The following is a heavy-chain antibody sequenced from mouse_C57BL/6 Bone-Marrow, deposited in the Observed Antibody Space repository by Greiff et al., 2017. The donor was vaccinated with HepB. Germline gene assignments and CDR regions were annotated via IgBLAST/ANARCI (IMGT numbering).Heavy chain of an antibody. CDR2: IAPSDSYT. D-gene: IGHD3-1*01. Sequence: QVQLKQPGAELVMPGASVKLSCKASGYTFTSYWMHWVKQRPGQGLEWIGEIAPSDSYTNYNQKFKGMSTLTVDQSSSTAYMQLSSLTSEDSAVYYCARSGTADYWGQGTTLTVSS. CDR3: ARSGTADY. CDR1: GYTFTSYW. V-gene: IGHV1-69*01. J-gene: IGHJ2*01.